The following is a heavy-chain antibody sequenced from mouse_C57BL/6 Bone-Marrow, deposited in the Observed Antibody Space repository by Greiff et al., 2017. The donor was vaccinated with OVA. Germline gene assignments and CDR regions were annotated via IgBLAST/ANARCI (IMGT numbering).Heavy chain of an antibody. CDR1: GYSIPSGYY. D-gene: IGHD2-5*01. CDR2: ISYDGSN. J-gene: IGHJ4*01. Sequence: VQLQQSGPGLVKPSQSLSLTCSVTGYSIPSGYYWNWIRQFPGNKLEWMGYISYDGSNNYNPSLKNRISITRDTSKNQFFLKLNSVTTEDTATYYCARNAYYSNYDYYAMDYWGQGTSVTVSS. V-gene: IGHV3-6*01. CDR3: ARNAYYSNYDYYAMDY.